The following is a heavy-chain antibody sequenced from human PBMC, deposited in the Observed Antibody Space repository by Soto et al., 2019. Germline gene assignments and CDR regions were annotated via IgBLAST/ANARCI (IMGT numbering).Heavy chain of an antibody. D-gene: IGHD2-2*01. J-gene: IGHJ4*02. Sequence: SVKVSCKASGGTFSSYTISWVRQAPGQGLEWMGRIIPILGIANYAQKFQGRVTITADKSTSTAYMELSSLRSEDTAVYYCARGGLRDCSSTSCYVDYWGQGTLVTVSS. CDR2: IIPILGIA. CDR1: GGTFSSYT. V-gene: IGHV1-69*02. CDR3: ARGGLRDCSSTSCYVDY.